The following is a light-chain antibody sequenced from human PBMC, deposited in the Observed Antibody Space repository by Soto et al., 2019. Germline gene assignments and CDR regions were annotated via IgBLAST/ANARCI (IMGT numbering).Light chain of an antibody. CDR1: QSVSSGN. V-gene: IGKV3-20*01. J-gene: IGKJ1*01. CDR3: QVYGPSPPIT. Sequence: EIVLTQSPATLSVSPGERATLSCRASQSVSSGNLAWYQQKPGQAPRLLIYGASSRATGIPDRFSGSGSGTDFTLTISRLEPEDFAVYYCQVYGPSPPITFGQGTKVDIK. CDR2: GAS.